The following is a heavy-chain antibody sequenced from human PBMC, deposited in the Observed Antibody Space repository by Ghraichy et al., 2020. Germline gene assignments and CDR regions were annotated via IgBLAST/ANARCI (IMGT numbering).Heavy chain of an antibody. CDR3: ARLYSSSSSYYYGMDV. CDR2: IYHSGST. V-gene: IGHV4-30-2*01. J-gene: IGHJ6*02. Sequence: LSLTCAVSGGSISSGGYSWSWIRQPPGKGLEWIGYIYHSGSTYYNPSLKSRVTISVDRSKNQFSLKLSSVTAADTAVYYCARLYSSSSSYYYGMDVWGQGTTVTVSS. D-gene: IGHD6-6*01. CDR1: GGSISSGGYS.